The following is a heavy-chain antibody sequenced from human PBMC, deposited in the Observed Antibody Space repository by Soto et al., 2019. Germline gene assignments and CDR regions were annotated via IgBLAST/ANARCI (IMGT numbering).Heavy chain of an antibody. V-gene: IGHV3-15*07. J-gene: IGHJ4*01. CDR2: IKSKTDGGTT. CDR3: TTDSYSTIIIVRFDY. CDR1: GFTFTNAW. Sequence: EVQLVESGGGLVKPGGSLRLYCAASGFTFTNAWINWVRQAPGKGLEWVGRIKSKTDGGTTDYAEPVKGRFAISRDDSNNMVYLQMNSLKIEDTAVYYCTTDSYSTIIIVRFDYWVHGTLVTVSS. D-gene: IGHD3-22*01.